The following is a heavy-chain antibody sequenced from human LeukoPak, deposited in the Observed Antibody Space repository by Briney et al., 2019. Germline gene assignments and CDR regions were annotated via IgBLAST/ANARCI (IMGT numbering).Heavy chain of an antibody. J-gene: IGHJ4*02. V-gene: IGHV1-69*13. Sequence: GASVTLSCKASGGTFSSYAISWVRQAPGQGLEWMGGTFPIFGTANYAQKFQGRVTITADESTSTAYMELSSLRSEDTAVYYCARCRDSRGSSPIWFGELEYYFDYWGQGTLVTVSS. CDR2: TFPIFGTA. CDR1: GGTFSSYA. CDR3: ARCRDSRGSSPIWFGELEYYFDY. D-gene: IGHD3-10*01.